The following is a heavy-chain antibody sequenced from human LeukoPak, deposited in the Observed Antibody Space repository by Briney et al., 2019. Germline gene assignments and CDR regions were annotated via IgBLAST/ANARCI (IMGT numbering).Heavy chain of an antibody. CDR2: ISGSGDT. V-gene: IGHV3-23*01. D-gene: IGHD3-22*01. CDR1: GFSYSSYA. CDR3: AKDYYDSSGLFDY. J-gene: IGHJ4*02. Sequence: PGGSLRLSCAVSGFSYSSYAMSWVRQAPGKGLEGVSTISGSGDTYYVDSVKGRFTISRDNSKNTLYLQMNSLRAEDTAVYYCAKDYYDSSGLFDYWGQGTLVTVSS.